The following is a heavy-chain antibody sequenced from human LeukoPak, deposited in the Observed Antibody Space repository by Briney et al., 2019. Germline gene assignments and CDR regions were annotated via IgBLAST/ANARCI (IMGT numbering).Heavy chain of an antibody. CDR1: GGSFSGYY. V-gene: IGHV4-34*01. CDR3: ARDGATYYYGSGIRFDY. D-gene: IGHD3-10*01. Sequence: SETLSLTCAVYGGSFSGYYWSWIRQPPGKGLEWIGEINHSGSTNYNPSLKSRVTISVDTSKNQFSLKLSSVTAADTAVYYCARDGATYYYGSGIRFDYWGQGTLVTVSS. J-gene: IGHJ4*02. CDR2: INHSGST.